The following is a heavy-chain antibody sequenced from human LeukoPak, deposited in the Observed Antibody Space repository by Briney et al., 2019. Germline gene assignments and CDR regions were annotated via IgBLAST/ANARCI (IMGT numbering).Heavy chain of an antibody. CDR1: GFTFHNYA. V-gene: IGHV3-43*02. J-gene: IGHJ6*02. CDR2: ISGDGGST. Sequence: GGSLRLSCAASGFTFHNYAMHWVRQAPGKGLEWVSLISGDGGSTYYADSVKGRFTISRDNSKNSLYLQMNSLRTEDTALYYCAKDRGAHYDFWSGYYSHYYNYGMDVWGQGTTVTVSS. CDR3: AKDRGAHYDFWSGYYSHYYNYGMDV. D-gene: IGHD3-3*01.